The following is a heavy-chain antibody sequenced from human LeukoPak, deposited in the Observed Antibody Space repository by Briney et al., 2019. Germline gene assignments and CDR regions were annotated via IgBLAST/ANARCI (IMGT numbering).Heavy chain of an antibody. D-gene: IGHD6-19*01. V-gene: IGHV4-34*01. J-gene: IGHJ5*02. CDR1: GGSFSGYY. CDR2: INHSGST. Sequence: SETLSLTCAVYGGSFSGYYWSWIRQPPGKGLEWIGEINHSGSTNYNPSLKSRVTISVDTSKNQFSLKLSSVTAADTAVYYCARAESIAVGIGFDPWGQGTLVTVSS. CDR3: ARAESIAVGIGFDP.